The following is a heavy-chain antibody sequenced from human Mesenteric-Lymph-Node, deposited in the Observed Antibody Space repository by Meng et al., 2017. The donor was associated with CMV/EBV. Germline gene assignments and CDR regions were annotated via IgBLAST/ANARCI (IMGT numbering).Heavy chain of an antibody. CDR2: IYYSGST. V-gene: IGHV4-59*01. CDR3: ARLVVVPAARGWFDP. D-gene: IGHD2-2*01. J-gene: IGHJ5*02. Sequence: GSLRLSCTVSGGSISSYYWSWIRQPPGKGLEWIGYIYYSGSTNYNPSLKSRVTISVDTSKNQFSLKLSSVTAADTAVYYCARLVVVPAARGWFDPWGQGTLVTVSS. CDR1: GGSISSYY.